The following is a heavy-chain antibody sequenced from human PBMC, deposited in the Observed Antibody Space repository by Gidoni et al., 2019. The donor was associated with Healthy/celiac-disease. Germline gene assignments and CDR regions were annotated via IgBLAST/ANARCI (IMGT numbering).Heavy chain of an antibody. CDR3: ARHDGDTAMDADFDY. V-gene: IGHV4-39*01. J-gene: IGHJ4*02. CDR2: IYYSESN. CDR1: CGSLCSSSYY. D-gene: IGHD5-18*01. Sequence: LQLLESGLVLVKPSDTLSLTCTVSCGSLCSSSYYWGWIRQLPGKGLKWIGNIYYSESNYYNTSRKSRVTIDVDTTKNQFTLKLSSVNAADTAGYYCARHDGDTAMDADFDYWGQGTLVTVSS.